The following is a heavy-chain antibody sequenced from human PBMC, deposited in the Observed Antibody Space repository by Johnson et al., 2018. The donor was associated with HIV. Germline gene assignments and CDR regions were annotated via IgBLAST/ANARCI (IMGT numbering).Heavy chain of an antibody. Sequence: VQLVESGGGVVQPGMFVRLSCAASGFTFDDYAMHWVRQAPGKGLEWVSGISWNSGSIGYADSVKGRFTISTDNAKNSLYLQMNSLRPEDTAVYYCVRGGQWGATDAFDVWGQGTMVTVSS. D-gene: IGHD6-19*01. V-gene: IGHV3-9*01. J-gene: IGHJ3*01. CDR3: VRGGQWGATDAFDV. CDR2: ISWNSGSI. CDR1: GFTFDDYA.